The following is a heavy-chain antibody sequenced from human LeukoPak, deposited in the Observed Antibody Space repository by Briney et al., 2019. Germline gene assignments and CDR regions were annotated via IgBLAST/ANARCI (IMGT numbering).Heavy chain of an antibody. J-gene: IGHJ4*02. Sequence: GESLRLSCAASGFSLSNAWISWVRQAPGKGLEWVGRIKSKTEGGTIDYAAPVKGRFTISRDDSKNMVYLQMNSLETEDTAVYYCTTDAGYSSGWYNYWGQGILVTVSS. V-gene: IGHV3-15*01. D-gene: IGHD6-19*01. CDR1: GFSLSNAW. CDR3: TTDAGYSSGWYNY. CDR2: IKSKTEGGTI.